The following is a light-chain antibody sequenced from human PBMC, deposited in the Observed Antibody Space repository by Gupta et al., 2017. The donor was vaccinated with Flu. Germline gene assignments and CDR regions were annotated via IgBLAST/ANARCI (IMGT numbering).Light chain of an antibody. J-gene: IGLJ2*01. V-gene: IGLV1-44*01. CDR3: AAFYDRRNGLV. Sequence: QSVLTQPPSASGTPGQRVTISCSGSSSNIGSNTVNWYQQLPGTAPKLLIYINNQRPSGVPDRFSCSKSGTSASPALTGLQSEDEADYYCAAFYDRRNGLVFGGGTKLTVL. CDR2: INN. CDR1: SSNIGSNT.